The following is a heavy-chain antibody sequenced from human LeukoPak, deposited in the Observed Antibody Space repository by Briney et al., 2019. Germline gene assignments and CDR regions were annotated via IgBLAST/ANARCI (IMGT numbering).Heavy chain of an antibody. CDR3: ARGASYYYGSGSTTFDP. J-gene: IGHJ5*02. Sequence: SSQTLSLTCTVSGGSISSYYWSWIRQPAGKGLEWIGRIYTSGSTNYNPSLKSRVTISVDTSKNQFSLKLSSVTAADTAVYYCARGASYYYGSGSTTFDPWGQGTLVTVSS. CDR1: GGSISSYY. D-gene: IGHD3-10*01. V-gene: IGHV4-4*07. CDR2: IYTSGST.